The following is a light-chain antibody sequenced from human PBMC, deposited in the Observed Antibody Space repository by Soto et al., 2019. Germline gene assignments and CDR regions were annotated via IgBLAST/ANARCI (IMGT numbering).Light chain of an antibody. CDR3: QQYGSSPPT. Sequence: IVLTQSPGTLSLSPGERATLSCRASLTVTSNYLAWYQQKAGQAPRLLIYGASSRATGIPDRFSGSGSGTDFPFTISRLEPEDFAVYYCQQYGSSPPTSGQGTGLEIK. CDR1: LTVTSNY. J-gene: IGKJ5*01. CDR2: GAS. V-gene: IGKV3-20*01.